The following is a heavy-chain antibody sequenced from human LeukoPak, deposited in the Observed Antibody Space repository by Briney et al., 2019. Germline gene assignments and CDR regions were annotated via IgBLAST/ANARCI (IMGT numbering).Heavy chain of an antibody. CDR2: IHHSGST. CDR1: GGSISSSNW. J-gene: IGHJ5*02. V-gene: IGHV4-4*02. Sequence: PSGTLSLTCAVSGGSISSSNWWNWGRQPPGKGGEGIAEIHHSGSTNYNPSLKSRVTISVDKSKNQFSLKLTSVTAADTAVYYCARDGGDYHGSGSYYNWFDTWGQGTLVTVSS. CDR3: ARDGGDYHGSGSYYNWFDT. D-gene: IGHD3-10*01.